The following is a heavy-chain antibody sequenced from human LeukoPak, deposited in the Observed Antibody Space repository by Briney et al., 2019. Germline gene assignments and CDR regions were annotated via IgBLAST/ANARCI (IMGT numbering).Heavy chain of an antibody. Sequence: PSETLSLTCAVYGGSFSGYYWTWIRQPPGKGLEWIGEINHSGSTNYNPSLKSRVTISTDPSRNHFSLNLSSVTAADTAVYYCARGGHCSSTSCYAFDYRGQGTLVTVSS. CDR1: GGSFSGYY. V-gene: IGHV4-34*01. CDR2: INHSGST. J-gene: IGHJ4*02. CDR3: ARGGHCSSTSCYAFDY. D-gene: IGHD2-2*01.